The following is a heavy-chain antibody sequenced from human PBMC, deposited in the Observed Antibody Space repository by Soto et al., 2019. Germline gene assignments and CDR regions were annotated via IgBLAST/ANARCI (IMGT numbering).Heavy chain of an antibody. CDR1: GFTFSSYS. CDR2: FRTSGDGGTT. Sequence: GGSLRLSCAASGFTFSSYSMSWVRQAPGKGLEWVSGFRTSGDGGTTYYADSVKGRFTISRDNSKSMLFLQMNSLRAEDTAIYYCAKKVNSGPGSRYFDYWGQGTLVTVSS. V-gene: IGHV3-23*01. J-gene: IGHJ4*02. D-gene: IGHD3-10*01. CDR3: AKKVNSGPGSRYFDY.